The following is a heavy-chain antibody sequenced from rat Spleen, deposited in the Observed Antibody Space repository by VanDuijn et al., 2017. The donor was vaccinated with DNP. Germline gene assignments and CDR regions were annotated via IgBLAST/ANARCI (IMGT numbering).Heavy chain of an antibody. CDR2: IGSPAYAP. V-gene: IGHV5-27*01. CDR1: GFTFSAYY. D-gene: IGHD1-8*01. J-gene: IGHJ2*01. CDR3: TTDNYSAPFDY. Sequence: EVQLVESGGGLVQPGRSLKLSCAASGFTFSAYYMAWVRQAPAKGLEWVAYIGSPAYAPYYADSVKGRFTISRDNAKSTLYLQMNSLRSEDTATYYCTTDNYSAPFDYWGRGVMVTVSS.